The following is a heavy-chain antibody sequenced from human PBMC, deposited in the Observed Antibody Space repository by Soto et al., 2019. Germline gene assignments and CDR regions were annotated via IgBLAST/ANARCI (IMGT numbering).Heavy chain of an antibody. V-gene: IGHV1-2*02. J-gene: IGHJ6*02. Sequence: QVYLVQPGAEVRRPGASVKVSCTAFGYILTGYSLHWVRQAPGQGLEGMGWIDPNSGATNSAERFHGRVPMTRDTSISAAYLELSSLRSDDTAVYYCARGYGSSPNMELRFGMDVWGQGTTISVSS. D-gene: IGHD5-18*01. CDR2: IDPNSGAT. CDR1: GYILTGYS. CDR3: ARGYGSSPNMELRFGMDV.